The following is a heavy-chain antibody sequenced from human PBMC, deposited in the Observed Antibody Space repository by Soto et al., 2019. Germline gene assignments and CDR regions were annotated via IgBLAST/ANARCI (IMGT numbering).Heavy chain of an antibody. CDR2: INPRSHAT. J-gene: IGHJ4*02. D-gene: IGHD3-16*01. Sequence: GASVKVSCKASGYTFIDYFIHRVRQAPGQGLEWMGCINPRSHATDYSQKFRGRVTMARDTSIGTDSMELSRMRSDDIAVYYCVRGLRWRELAYWGQGTPVTVSS. CDR3: VRGLRWRELAY. V-gene: IGHV1-2*02. CDR1: GYTFIDYF.